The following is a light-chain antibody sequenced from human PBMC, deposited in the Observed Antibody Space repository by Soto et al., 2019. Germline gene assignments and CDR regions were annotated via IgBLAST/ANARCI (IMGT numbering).Light chain of an antibody. CDR3: QESYSTHAVS. V-gene: IGKV1-39*01. CDR1: ENIDNY. Sequence: DIHMTQSPSSLSASLGHRGTIPCRASENIDNYLNWYQHKPGKAPKLLIYATSTLQSGVPARFSGSGSGTEFTLTISSLKAQDFATYFCQESYSTHAVSFGGGTKVDIK. J-gene: IGKJ4*01. CDR2: ATS.